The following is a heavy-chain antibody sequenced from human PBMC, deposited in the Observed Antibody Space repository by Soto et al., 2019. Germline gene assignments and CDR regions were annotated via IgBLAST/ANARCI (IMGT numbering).Heavy chain of an antibody. D-gene: IGHD3-10*01. Sequence: PSETLSLTCTVSGGSISNISNYWGWIRQPPGKGLEWIGYIYYSGSTYYNPSLKSRVTISVDTSKNQFSLKLSSVTAADTAVYYCAREYYYGSGSSVWGQGTLVTVSS. J-gene: IGHJ4*02. V-gene: IGHV4-31*03. CDR2: IYYSGST. CDR1: GGSISNISNY. CDR3: AREYYYGSGSSV.